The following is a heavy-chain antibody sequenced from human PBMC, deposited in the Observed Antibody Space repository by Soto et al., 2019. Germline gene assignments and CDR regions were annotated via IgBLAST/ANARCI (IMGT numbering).Heavy chain of an antibody. J-gene: IGHJ4*02. D-gene: IGHD3-9*01. CDR3: TTAYIGSVNYFDNLDY. Sequence: EVQLVESGGGLVKPGGSLRLSCAASGFTFSKAWMHWVRQAPGKGLEWVGRIKSDTDGVTTDFGAHVKGRFCISRDDSEATLFLQMNSLKTEDTGFYYCTTAYIGSVNYFDNLDYWGQGTRVSVS. CDR2: IKSDTDGVTT. V-gene: IGHV3-15*07. CDR1: GFTFSKAW.